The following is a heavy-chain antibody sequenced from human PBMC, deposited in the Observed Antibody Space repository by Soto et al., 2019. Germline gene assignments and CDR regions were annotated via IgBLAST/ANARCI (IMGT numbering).Heavy chain of an antibody. V-gene: IGHV3-49*04. J-gene: IGHJ6*02. CDR2: IRSKAYGGTT. Sequence: GGSLRLSCTASVFTFVDYAMSWVRQAPGKGLEWVGFIRSKAYGGTTEYAASVKGRFTISRDDSKSIAYLQMNSLKTEDTAVYYCTSNTAMEYYYYYYGMDVWGQGTTVTVSS. CDR3: TSNTAMEYYYYYYGMDV. D-gene: IGHD5-18*01. CDR1: VFTFVDYA.